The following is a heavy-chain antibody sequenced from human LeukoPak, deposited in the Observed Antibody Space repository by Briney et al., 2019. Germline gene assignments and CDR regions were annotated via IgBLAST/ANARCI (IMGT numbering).Heavy chain of an antibody. J-gene: IGHJ4*02. CDR3: ARELASGD. Sequence: GGSLRLSCAASGFTFSTYVMSWVRQAPGKGLVWVSQINTDGNSTTYADSVKGRFTVSRDNAENTLYLQMNSLRAEDTAVYYCARELASGDWGQGTLVTVSS. D-gene: IGHD6-13*01. CDR2: INTDGNST. V-gene: IGHV3-74*01. CDR1: GFTFSTYV.